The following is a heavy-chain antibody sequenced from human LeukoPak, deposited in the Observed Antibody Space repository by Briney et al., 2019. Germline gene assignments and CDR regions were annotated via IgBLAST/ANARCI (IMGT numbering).Heavy chain of an antibody. CDR3: ARQQRGAFDY. CDR1: GDSVSSDTPA. Sequence: SQTLSLTCAISGDSVSSDTPAWNWIRQSPSRGLEWLGRTYYRSKWYNDYAVSVRSRITINPDTAKNQFSLQLNSVTPEDTAVYYCARQQRGAFDYWGQGTLVTVSS. J-gene: IGHJ4*02. CDR2: TYYRSKWYN. V-gene: IGHV6-1*01. D-gene: IGHD6-13*01.